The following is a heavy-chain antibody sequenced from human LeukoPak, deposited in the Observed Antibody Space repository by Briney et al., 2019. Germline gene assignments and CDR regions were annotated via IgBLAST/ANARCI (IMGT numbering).Heavy chain of an antibody. CDR3: ARFKQLGRSFDS. Sequence: SETLSLTCTVSGGSIGKTSYYWGWIRQPPGKGLEWIGNIYYSGTTYYNPSLKSRVTTSVDTSKNQFSLTLNSVTAADTAVYFCARFKQLGRSFDSWGLGSLVTVSS. V-gene: IGHV4-39*07. CDR2: IYYSGTT. J-gene: IGHJ4*02. D-gene: IGHD1-1*01. CDR1: GGSIGKTSYY.